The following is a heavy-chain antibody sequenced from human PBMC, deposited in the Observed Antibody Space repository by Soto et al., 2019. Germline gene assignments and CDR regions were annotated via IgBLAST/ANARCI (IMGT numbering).Heavy chain of an antibody. CDR3: ARGVKNFYDSSGYGVTAFDI. D-gene: IGHD3-22*01. CDR2: INPSGGST. J-gene: IGHJ3*02. CDR1: GYTFTSYY. V-gene: IGHV1-46*01. Sequence: ASVKVSCKASGYTFTSYYMHWVRQAPGQGLEWMGIINPSGGSTSYAQKFQGRVAMTRDTSTSTVYMELSSLRSEDTAVYYCARGVKNFYDSSGYGVTAFDIRGQRTMVTVSS.